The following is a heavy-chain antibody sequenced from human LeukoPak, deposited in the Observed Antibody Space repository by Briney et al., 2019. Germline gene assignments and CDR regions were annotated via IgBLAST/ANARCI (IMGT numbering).Heavy chain of an antibody. CDR2: ISGSGGST. J-gene: IGHJ3*02. V-gene: IGHV3-23*01. D-gene: IGHD2-2*01. CDR3: AKASGDIVVVPAASRAFDI. CDR1: GFTFSSYA. Sequence: PGGSLRLSCAAYGFTFSSYAMSWVRQAPGKGLEWVSAISGSGGSTYYADSVKGRFTISRDNSKNTLYLQMNSLRAEDTAVYYCAKASGDIVVVPAASRAFDIWGQGTMVTVSS.